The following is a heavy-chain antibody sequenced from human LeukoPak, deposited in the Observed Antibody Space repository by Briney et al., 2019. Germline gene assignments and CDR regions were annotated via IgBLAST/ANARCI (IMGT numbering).Heavy chain of an antibody. D-gene: IGHD2-15*01. Sequence: SETLSLTCTVSGGSISSYYWTWIRQPPGKGLEWIGYIYYSGSTNYNPSLKSRVTISVDTSKNQFSLKLSCVTAADTAVYYCARFCSGGRCPDYWGQGTLVTVSS. CDR2: IYYSGST. CDR3: ARFCSGGRCPDY. V-gene: IGHV4-59*01. J-gene: IGHJ4*02. CDR1: GGSISSYY.